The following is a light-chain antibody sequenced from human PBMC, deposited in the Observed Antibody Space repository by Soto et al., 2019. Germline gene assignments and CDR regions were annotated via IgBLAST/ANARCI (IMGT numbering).Light chain of an antibody. CDR2: DAF. CDR1: QRVSSY. J-gene: IGKJ4*02. Sequence: EIVLTQSPATLSLSPGERATLSCRTSQRVSSYLAWYQQKPGQAPRLLINDAFNRATGIPARFSGSGSGTEFTLTISSLEPEDFAVYYCQQRSNWPLTFGGGTKVEIK. CDR3: QQRSNWPLT. V-gene: IGKV3-11*01.